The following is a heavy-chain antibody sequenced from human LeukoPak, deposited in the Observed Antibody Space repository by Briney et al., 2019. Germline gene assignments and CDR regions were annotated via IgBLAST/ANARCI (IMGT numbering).Heavy chain of an antibody. CDR1: GFTFSNYA. CDR3: ARDRNTDFWSGYYTNYFDY. D-gene: IGHD3-3*01. CDR2: ISYDGSNK. J-gene: IGHJ4*02. Sequence: GGSLRLSCAASGFTFSNYAIHWVRQAPGKGLEWVALISYDGSNKDYADSVRGRFTISRDNAKNSLYLQMNSLRAEDTAVYYCARDRNTDFWSGYYTNYFDYWGQGTLVTVSS. V-gene: IGHV3-30*04.